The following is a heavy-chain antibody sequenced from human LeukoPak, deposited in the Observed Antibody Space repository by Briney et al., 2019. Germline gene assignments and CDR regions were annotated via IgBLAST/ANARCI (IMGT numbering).Heavy chain of an antibody. D-gene: IGHD1-26*01. V-gene: IGHV3-15*01. CDR3: TRGAPQADVFDI. CDR1: GFTFSVTW. J-gene: IGHJ3*02. CDR2: FKSKVAGGTT. Sequence: GGSLRLSCAASGFTFSVTWMSWVRQAPGRGLEWVGRFKSKVAGGTTDYAAPVAGRFTISSDDSKNMLYLQMNSLKTEDTGVYYCTRGAPQADVFDIWGQGTMVTVSS.